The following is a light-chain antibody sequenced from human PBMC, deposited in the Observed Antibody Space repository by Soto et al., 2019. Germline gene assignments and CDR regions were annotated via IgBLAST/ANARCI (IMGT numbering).Light chain of an antibody. CDR3: NSYTSTNSWV. Sequence: QSALTQPASVSGSPGQSITISCTGTSSDVGGYNYVSWYQQHPGKAPKLVIYEVSNRPSGVSNRFSGSKSANTASLTISGLQAEDEADYYCNSYTSTNSWVFGGGTKVTVL. V-gene: IGLV2-14*01. CDR1: SSDVGGYNY. J-gene: IGLJ3*02. CDR2: EVS.